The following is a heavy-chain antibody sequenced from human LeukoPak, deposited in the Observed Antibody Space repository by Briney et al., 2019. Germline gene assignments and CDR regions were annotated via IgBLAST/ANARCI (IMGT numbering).Heavy chain of an antibody. CDR3: ARTYYYDSSGYYYAGGYFDY. CDR2: ISGSGGST. J-gene: IGHJ4*02. V-gene: IGHV3-23*01. CDR1: GFTFSIYA. Sequence: GALRLSCASSGFTFSIYAMSWVRQSPGKGLDWVSAISGSGGSTNYADAGKSRFTISIDNSKNTLYLQMNSLRAEDTAVYYCARTYYYDSSGYYYAGGYFDYWGQGTLVTVSS. D-gene: IGHD3-22*01.